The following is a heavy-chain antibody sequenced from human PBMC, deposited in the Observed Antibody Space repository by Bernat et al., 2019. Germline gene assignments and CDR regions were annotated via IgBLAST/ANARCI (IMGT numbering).Heavy chain of an antibody. Sequence: EVQLVESGGGLVQPGRSLRLSCTASGFTFGDYAMSWFRQAPGKGLEWVGSIRSKAYGGTTEYAASVKGRFTISRDDSKSIAYLQMNSLKTEDTAVYYCTRVGSSSLLFDYWGQGTLVTVSS. CDR2: IRSKAYGGTT. V-gene: IGHV3-49*03. D-gene: IGHD6-13*01. J-gene: IGHJ4*02. CDR1: GFTFGDYA. CDR3: TRVGSSSLLFDY.